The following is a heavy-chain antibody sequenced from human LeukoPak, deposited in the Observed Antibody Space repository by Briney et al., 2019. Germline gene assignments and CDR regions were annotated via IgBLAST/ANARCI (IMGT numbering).Heavy chain of an antibody. J-gene: IGHJ4*02. V-gene: IGHV3-21*01. CDR1: GFTFSSYA. D-gene: IGHD3-3*01. Sequence: PGGSLRLSCAASGFTFSSYAMSWVRQAPGKGLGWVSSISSSSNYIYYADSVKGRFTISRDNAKNSLYLQMNSLRAEDTALYFCARRVDTYYNFWSGYLDQWGQGTLVTVSS. CDR3: ARRVDTYYNFWSGYLDQ. CDR2: ISSSSNYI.